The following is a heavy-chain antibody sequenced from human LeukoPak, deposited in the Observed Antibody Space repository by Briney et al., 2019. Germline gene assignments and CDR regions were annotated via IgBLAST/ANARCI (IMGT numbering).Heavy chain of an antibody. CDR3: AKDPRAGSGWGSFDY. D-gene: IGHD6-19*01. Sequence: GGSLRLSCAASGFTFSSYAMSWVRQAPGKGLEWVSAISGSGGSTYYADSVKARFTISRDNSKNTLYLQMNSLRAEDTAVYYCAKDPRAGSGWGSFDYWGQGTLVTVSS. CDR1: GFTFSSYA. CDR2: ISGSGGST. V-gene: IGHV3-23*01. J-gene: IGHJ4*02.